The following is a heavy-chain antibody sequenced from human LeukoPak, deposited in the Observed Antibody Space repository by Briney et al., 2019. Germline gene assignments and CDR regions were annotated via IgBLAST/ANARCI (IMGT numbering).Heavy chain of an antibody. J-gene: IGHJ4*02. CDR3: AREWVEYSNTWSHFDY. V-gene: IGHV3-64*01. D-gene: IGHD6-13*01. CDR2: ISSAGGST. Sequence: QSGGSLRLSWVASGFTFSNYAMHWVRQAPGKGLEYVSAISSAGGSTYYANSVKGRFTISRDNSKNTLYLQMGSLRAEDMAVYYCAREWVEYSNTWSHFDYWGQGTLVTVSS. CDR1: GFTFSNYA.